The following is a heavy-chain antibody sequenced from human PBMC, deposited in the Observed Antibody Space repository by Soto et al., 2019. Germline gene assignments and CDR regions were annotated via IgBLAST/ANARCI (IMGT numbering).Heavy chain of an antibody. V-gene: IGHV3-23*01. Sequence: GXSLRLSCAASGFSFPSYAMSWVRQAPGKGLEWVSAISGSGGSTYYADSVKGRFTISRDNSKNTLYLQMNSLRAEDTAVYYRAKGTGVYTWGQGTLVTVSS. J-gene: IGHJ4*02. D-gene: IGHD6-6*01. CDR1: GFSFPSYA. CDR3: AKGTGVYT. CDR2: ISGSGGST.